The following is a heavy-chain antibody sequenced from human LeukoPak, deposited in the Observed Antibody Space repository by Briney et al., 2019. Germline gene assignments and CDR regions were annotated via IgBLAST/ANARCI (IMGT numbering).Heavy chain of an antibody. CDR3: ASGPRRYCSSTSCYVKDY. CDR2: MNPNSGNT. V-gene: IGHV1-8*01. J-gene: IGHJ4*02. D-gene: IGHD2-2*01. Sequence: ASVKVSCKASGYTFTSYDIHWVRQATGQGLEWMGWMNPNSGNTGYAQKFQGRVTMTRNTSISTAYMELSSLRSEDTAVYYCASGPRRYCSSTSCYVKDYWGQGTLVTVSS. CDR1: GYTFTSYD.